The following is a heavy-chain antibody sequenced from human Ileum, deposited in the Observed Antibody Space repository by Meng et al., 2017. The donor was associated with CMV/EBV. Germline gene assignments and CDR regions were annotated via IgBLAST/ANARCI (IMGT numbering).Heavy chain of an antibody. Sequence: LQLQESCPGLWKPPETLPPTCTGAGGSTTSSTYYWGWIRQPPGKGLEWIGSVYYSGTTYYNPSLKSRVNMSIDTSKNRFSLKLSSATAADTAVYYCARNVGFYSSQIAYWGQGALVTVSS. D-gene: IGHD3-3*01. V-gene: IGHV4-39*02. CDR3: ARNVGFYSSQIAY. CDR1: GGSTTSSTYY. CDR2: VYYSGTT. J-gene: IGHJ4*02.